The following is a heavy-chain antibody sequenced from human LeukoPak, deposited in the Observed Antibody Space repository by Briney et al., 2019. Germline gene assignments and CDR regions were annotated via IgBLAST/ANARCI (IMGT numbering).Heavy chain of an antibody. CDR1: GFTFSSYA. CDR3: AKFRDYDILTGYSSYFDY. V-gene: IGHV3-23*01. CDR2: ISGSGGST. J-gene: IGHJ4*02. Sequence: GGSLRLSCAASGFTFSSYAMSWVRQAPGKGLEWVSAISGSGGSTYYADPVKGRFTISRDNSKNTLYLQMNSLRAEDTAVYYCAKFRDYDILTGYSSYFDYWGQGTLVTVSS. D-gene: IGHD3-9*01.